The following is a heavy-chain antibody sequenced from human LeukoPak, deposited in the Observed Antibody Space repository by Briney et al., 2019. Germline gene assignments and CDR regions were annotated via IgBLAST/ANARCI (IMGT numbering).Heavy chain of an antibody. CDR1: GFTVSSNY. D-gene: IGHD1-26*01. J-gene: IGHJ3*02. CDR2: IYSGGST. CDR3: ARGHSGSYYAFDI. Sequence: PGGSLRLSCAASGFTVSSNYMSWVRQAPGKGLEWVSVIYSGGSTYYADSVKGRFTISRDNSKNTLYLQMNSLRAEDTAVYYCARGHSGSYYAFDIWGQGTMVTVSS. V-gene: IGHV3-53*01.